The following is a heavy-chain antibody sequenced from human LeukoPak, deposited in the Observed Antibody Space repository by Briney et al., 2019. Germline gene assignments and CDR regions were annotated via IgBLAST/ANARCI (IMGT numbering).Heavy chain of an antibody. Sequence: GGSLRLSCAASGLTFSGYDMHWVRQAPGKGLEWVSAISGSGGSTYYADSVKGRFTISRDNSKNTLYLHMNSLRAEDTAVYYCAKDVGAIVIWGQGTLVTVSS. D-gene: IGHD3-16*02. CDR3: AKDVGAIVI. J-gene: IGHJ4*02. V-gene: IGHV3-23*01. CDR2: ISGSGGST. CDR1: GLTFSGYD.